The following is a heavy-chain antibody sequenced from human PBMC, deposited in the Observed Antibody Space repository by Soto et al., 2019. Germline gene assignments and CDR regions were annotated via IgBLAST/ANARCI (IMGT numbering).Heavy chain of an antibody. CDR1: GFSVGGNY. CDR2: IYSGGNP. Sequence: EERLVQSGGGLGQPGGSLRLSCAASGFSVGGNYMSWVRQAPGKGLELVSLIYSGGNPFYADSMKGRFTLSRDNSNNMLYLQMDSLRAEDTAVYYCTRGPNSDCWGQGTLVIVSS. CDR3: TRGPNSDC. V-gene: IGHV3-53*01. D-gene: IGHD2-21*01. J-gene: IGHJ4*02.